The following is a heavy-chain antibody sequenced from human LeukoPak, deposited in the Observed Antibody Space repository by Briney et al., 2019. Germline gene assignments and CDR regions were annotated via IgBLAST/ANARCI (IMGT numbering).Heavy chain of an antibody. CDR1: GYTFTSYD. CDR3: ARGRGSRYAFDI. D-gene: IGHD1-26*01. J-gene: IGHJ3*02. V-gene: IGHV1-8*03. CDR2: MNPNSGNT. Sequence: ASVKVSCKASGYTFTSYDINWVRQATGQGLEWMGWMNPNSGNTGYAQKFQGRVTITRNTSISTAYMELSSLRSEDTAVYYCARGRGSRYAFDIWGQGTMVTVSS.